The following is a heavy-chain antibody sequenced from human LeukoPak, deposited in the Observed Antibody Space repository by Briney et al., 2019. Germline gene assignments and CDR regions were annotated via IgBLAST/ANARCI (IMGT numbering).Heavy chain of an antibody. J-gene: IGHJ4*02. CDR2: IYHSGST. D-gene: IGHD5-18*01. Sequence: PSETLSLTCTVSGYSISSGYYWGWIRQPPGKGLEWIGSIYHSGSTYYNPSLKSRVTISIDTSKNQFSLKLSSVTAADTAVYYCARDRDVDTVFCDYWGQGTLVTVSS. CDR1: GYSISSGYY. CDR3: ARDRDVDTVFCDY. V-gene: IGHV4-38-2*02.